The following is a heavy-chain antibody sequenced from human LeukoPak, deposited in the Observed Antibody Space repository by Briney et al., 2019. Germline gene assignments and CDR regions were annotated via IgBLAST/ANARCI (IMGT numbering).Heavy chain of an antibody. Sequence: SETLSLTCTVSGGSISSTSYYWDWIRQPPGKGLEWIGSIYYSGSAYYNPSLKSRVTMSVDTSKNLFSLKLNSVTAADTAVYYCAREAPRAAAAALYYGMDVWGQGTTVTVSS. CDR2: IYYSGSA. J-gene: IGHJ6*02. V-gene: IGHV4-39*07. CDR3: AREAPRAAAAALYYGMDV. CDR1: GGSISSTSYY. D-gene: IGHD6-13*01.